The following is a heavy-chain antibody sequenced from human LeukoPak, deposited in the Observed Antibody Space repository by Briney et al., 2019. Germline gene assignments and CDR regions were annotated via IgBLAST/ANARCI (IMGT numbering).Heavy chain of an antibody. D-gene: IGHD5-24*01. CDR2: IYYSGST. CDR3: AMSVLEGYNYSVDY. Sequence: PSQTLSLTCTVSGGSISSGGYYWSWIRQHPGKGLEWIGYIYYSGSTYYNPSLKSRVTISVDTSKNQFSLKLSSVTAADTAVYYCAMSVLEGYNYSVDYWGQGTLVTVSS. J-gene: IGHJ4*02. CDR1: GGSISSGGYY. V-gene: IGHV4-31*03.